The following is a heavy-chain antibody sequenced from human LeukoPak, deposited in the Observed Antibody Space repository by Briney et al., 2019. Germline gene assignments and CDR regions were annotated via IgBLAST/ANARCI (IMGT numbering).Heavy chain of an antibody. J-gene: IGHJ4*02. CDR3: ARLESGITIFGAKYYFDY. D-gene: IGHD3-3*01. CDR2: IYYSGST. CDR1: GGSISSSSYY. V-gene: IGHV4-39*01. Sequence: SETLSLTCTVSGGSISSSSYYWGWIRQPPGKGLEWVGSIYYSGSTYYNPSLKSRVTISVDTSKNQFSLKLSSVTAADTAVYYCARLESGITIFGAKYYFDYWGQGTLVTVSS.